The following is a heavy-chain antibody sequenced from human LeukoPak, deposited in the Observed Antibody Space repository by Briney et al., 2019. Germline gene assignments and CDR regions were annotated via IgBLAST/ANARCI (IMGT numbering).Heavy chain of an antibody. CDR2: ISWNSGNI. D-gene: IGHD5-18*01. CDR3: AKVSGYSYGFFDY. Sequence: SLRLSCAASGFTFDDYAMHWVRQAPRKGLEWVSGISWNSGNIDYADSVKGRFTISRDNAKNSLYLQMASLRAEDTALYYCAKVSGYSYGFFDYWGQGSLVTVSS. J-gene: IGHJ4*02. V-gene: IGHV3-9*01. CDR1: GFTFDDYA.